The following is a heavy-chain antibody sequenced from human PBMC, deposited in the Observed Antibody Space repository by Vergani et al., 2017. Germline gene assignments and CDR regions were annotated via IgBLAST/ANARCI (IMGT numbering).Heavy chain of an antibody. CDR3: ASKRGACRSAYCHSYDF. V-gene: IGHV4-39*01. CDR1: GYSVISTDYH. J-gene: IGHJ4*02. Sequence: QVQLQESGPGLVKPSETLSLTCPVSGYSVISTDYHWGWIRQPPGKGLEWIGSMDYSGSTSYNPSLESRISISFETPKNQFSLRLTSVTAADTAVYYCASKRGACRSAYCHSYDFWGPGTLVGVSS. CDR2: MDYSGST. D-gene: IGHD3-16*01.